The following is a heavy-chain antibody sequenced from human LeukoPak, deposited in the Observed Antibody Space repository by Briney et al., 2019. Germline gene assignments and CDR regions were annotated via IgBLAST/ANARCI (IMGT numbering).Heavy chain of an antibody. V-gene: IGHV1-46*01. J-gene: IGHJ6*03. CDR2: INPSGTGT. CDR3: ARGAGDILTLTTYYYMDV. CDR1: GYTITNNY. D-gene: IGHD3-9*01. Sequence: PVASVKVSCKASGYTITNNYMHWVRQAPGQGLEWMGVINPSGTGTSYAQKFQGRVTITADKSTSTAYMELSSLRSEDTAVYYCARGAGDILTLTTYYYMDVWGKGTTVTVSS.